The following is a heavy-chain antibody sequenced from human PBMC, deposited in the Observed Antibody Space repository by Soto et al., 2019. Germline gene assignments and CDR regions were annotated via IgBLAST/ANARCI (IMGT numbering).Heavy chain of an antibody. V-gene: IGHV4-39*01. D-gene: IGHD3-3*01. J-gene: IGHJ6*02. CDR1: GGSISSSSYY. CDR3: ASSKYYDFWSGYYIFYYAMDV. Sequence: SETLSLTCTVSGGSISSSSYYWGWIRQPPGKGLEWIGSIYYSGSTYYNPSLKSRVTISVDTSKNQFSLKLSSVTAADTAVYYCASSKYYDFWSGYYIFYYAMDVWGHGTTVTVSS. CDR2: IYYSGST.